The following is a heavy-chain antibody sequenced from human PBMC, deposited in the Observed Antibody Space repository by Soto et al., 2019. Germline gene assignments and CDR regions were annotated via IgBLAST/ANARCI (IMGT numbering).Heavy chain of an antibody. CDR2: ISAYNGNT. J-gene: IGHJ4*02. D-gene: IGHD2-2*01. V-gene: IGHV1-18*01. Sequence: ASVKVSCKASGYTFTSYGISWVRQAPGQGLEWMGWISAYNGNTNYAQKLQGRVTMTTDTSTSTAYMELRSLRSDDTAVYYCARVGYCSSTSCDPGDYWGQGTLVTVSS. CDR1: GYTFTSYG. CDR3: ARVGYCSSTSCDPGDY.